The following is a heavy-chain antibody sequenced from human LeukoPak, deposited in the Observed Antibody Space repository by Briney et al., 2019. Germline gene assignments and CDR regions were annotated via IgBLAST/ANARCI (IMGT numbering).Heavy chain of an antibody. CDR2: IKQDGSEK. V-gene: IGHV3-7*01. J-gene: IGHJ4*02. CDR1: GFTFSRYW. CDR3: AKLAKYFYGSETYYFFEH. Sequence: RGSLRLSCAASGFTFSRYWMSWVRQAPGKGLEWVANIKQDGSEKYYVDSVKGRFTISRDNAKNSLYLQMNSLRVEDTAVYYCAKLAKYFYGSETYYFFEHWGQGTPVTASS. D-gene: IGHD3-10*01.